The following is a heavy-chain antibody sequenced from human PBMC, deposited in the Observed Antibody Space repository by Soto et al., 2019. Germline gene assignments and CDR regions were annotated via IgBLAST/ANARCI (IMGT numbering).Heavy chain of an antibody. CDR2: ISHSGST. CDR1: NGSLSGYY. Sequence: NPSETLSLTCGVYNGSLSGYYWSWIRQTPGKGLEWIGQISHSGSTNYNASLKSRLTISIDTSKNQFSLKLSSVTAADTAVYYCARGGTGRFLPQQLFPYESWGQGTRVTVSS. D-gene: IGHD6-13*01. V-gene: IGHV4-34*01. CDR3: ARGGTGRFLPQQLFPYES. J-gene: IGHJ5*02.